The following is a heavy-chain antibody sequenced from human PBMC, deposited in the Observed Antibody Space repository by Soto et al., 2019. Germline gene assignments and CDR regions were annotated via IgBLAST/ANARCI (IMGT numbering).Heavy chain of an antibody. Sequence: GASVKVCCKASGYNFMSYYLHWVRQAPTQDLEWMGWINPNGGTTNSAQKFQGRLTMTRDTSITTAYMELSRLNSDDTAVYYCARTELTKPPNFAYRGQAIQVTVS. J-gene: IGHJ4*02. V-gene: IGHV1-2*02. CDR2: INPNGGTT. D-gene: IGHD1-7*01. CDR1: GYNFMSYY. CDR3: ARTELTKPPNFAY.